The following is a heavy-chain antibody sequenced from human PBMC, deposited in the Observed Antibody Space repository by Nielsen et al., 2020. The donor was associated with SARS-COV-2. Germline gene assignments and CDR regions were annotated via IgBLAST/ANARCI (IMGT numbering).Heavy chain of an antibody. V-gene: IGHV1-46*01. CDR3: ARAGGYCSSTSCYYYYYYYMDV. J-gene: IGHJ6*03. D-gene: IGHD2-2*01. Sequence: ASVKVSCKASGYTFTSYYMHWVRQAPGQGLEWMGIINPSGGSTSYAQKFQGRVTMTRDTSTSTVYMELSSLRSEDTAVYYCARAGGYCSSTSCYYYYYYYMDVWGKGTTVTVSS. CDR1: GYTFTSYY. CDR2: INPSGGST.